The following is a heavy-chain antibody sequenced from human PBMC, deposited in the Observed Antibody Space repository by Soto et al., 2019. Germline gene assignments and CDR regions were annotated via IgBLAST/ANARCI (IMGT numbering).Heavy chain of an antibody. D-gene: IGHD2-15*01. V-gene: IGHV3-33*01. CDR3: ARDSCSGGSCYSAYYGMDV. CDR1: GFTFSSYG. J-gene: IGHJ6*02. Sequence: GGSLRLSCAASGFTFSSYGMHWVRQAPGKGLEWVAVIWYDGSNKYYADSVKGRFTISRDNSKNTLYLQMNSLRAEDTAVYYCARDSCSGGSCYSAYYGMDVWGQGTTVTVSS. CDR2: IWYDGSNK.